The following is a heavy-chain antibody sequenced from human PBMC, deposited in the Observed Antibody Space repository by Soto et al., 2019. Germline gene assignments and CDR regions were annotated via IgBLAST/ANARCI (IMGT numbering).Heavy chain of an antibody. J-gene: IGHJ4*02. V-gene: IGHV1-18*01. CDR1: GYSFTNYG. Sequence: ASVKVSCKASGYSFTNYGISWVRQAPGRGLEWMGWISAYNGNTYYAQRLQGRVTMTTDTSTTTTYMELSSLRSEDTAVYYCARDYDFWSGYQFDYWGQGTLFTVSS. CDR2: ISAYNGNT. D-gene: IGHD3-3*01. CDR3: ARDYDFWSGYQFDY.